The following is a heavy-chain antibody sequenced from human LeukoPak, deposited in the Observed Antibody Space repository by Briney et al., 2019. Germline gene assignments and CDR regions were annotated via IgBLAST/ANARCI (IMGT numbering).Heavy chain of an antibody. J-gene: IGHJ4*02. V-gene: IGHV4-34*01. D-gene: IGHD4-17*01. CDR3: ARGYGDYLNDFDY. CDR2: INHSGST. Sequence: SETLSLTCAVYGGSFSGYYWSWIRQPPGKGLEWIGEINHSGSTNYNPSLKSRVTISVDTSKSQFSLKLSSVTAADTAVYYCARGYGDYLNDFDYWGQGTLVTVSS. CDR1: GGSFSGYY.